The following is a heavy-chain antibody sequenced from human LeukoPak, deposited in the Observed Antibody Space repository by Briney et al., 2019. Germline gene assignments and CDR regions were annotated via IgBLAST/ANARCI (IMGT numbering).Heavy chain of an antibody. Sequence: SETLSLTCAVYGGSFSGHYWSWIRQPPGKGLEWIGEINHSGSTNYNPSLEGRVTISVDTSKNHFSLKLSSVTAADTAVYYCASGQYYDLWSGYYVDWGQGTLVTVPA. V-gene: IGHV4-34*01. CDR1: GGSFSGHY. CDR2: INHSGST. CDR3: ASGQYYDLWSGYYVD. J-gene: IGHJ4*02. D-gene: IGHD3-3*01.